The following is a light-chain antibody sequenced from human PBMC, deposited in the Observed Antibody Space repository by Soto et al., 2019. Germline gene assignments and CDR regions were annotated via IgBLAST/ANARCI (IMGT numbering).Light chain of an antibody. CDR3: KKYNSAPWT. CDR1: QSISSW. Sequence: DIQMTQSPSTLSASVGDRVTITCRASQSISSWLAWYQQKPGKAHKLLIYKASSLESGVPSRFSGSGSGTDFTLTIRSLQPEDVATYYCKKYNSAPWTFGQGTKVDIK. V-gene: IGKV1-5*03. J-gene: IGKJ1*01. CDR2: KAS.